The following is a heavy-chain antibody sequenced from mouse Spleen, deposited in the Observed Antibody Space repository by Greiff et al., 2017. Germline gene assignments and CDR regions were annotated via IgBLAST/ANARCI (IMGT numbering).Heavy chain of an antibody. CDR2: ISSGGGNT. Sequence: EVQLVESGGGLVKPGGSVKLSCAASGFTFTSYTMSWVRQTPAKRLEWVATISSGGGNTYYPHSVKGRSTISRDNARNTLYLQMSSLRSEDTAMYYCARHWSYYSNYYAMDYWGQGTSVTVSS. CDR1: GFTFTSYT. V-gene: IGHV5-9*04. J-gene: IGHJ4*01. CDR3: ARHWSYYSNYYAMDY. D-gene: IGHD2-5*01.